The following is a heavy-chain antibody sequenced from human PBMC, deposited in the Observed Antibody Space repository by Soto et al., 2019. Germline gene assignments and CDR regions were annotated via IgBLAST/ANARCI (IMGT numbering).Heavy chain of an antibody. Sequence: QIQLEQSGPELKEPGASVKVSCKASSSTAIRRVFSCVRQAPGQGLEWVGWSRADSGHTNYPQKFKGRVTMPTDLSTSTTYMELRSLTSDHTAVYYGASDADQWDHRLCDSWGQGTPVTVSS. V-gene: IGHV1-18*01. CDR2: SRADSGHT. J-gene: IGHJ5*01. CDR1: SSTAIRRV. CDR3: ASDADQWDHRLCDS. D-gene: IGHD1-26*01.